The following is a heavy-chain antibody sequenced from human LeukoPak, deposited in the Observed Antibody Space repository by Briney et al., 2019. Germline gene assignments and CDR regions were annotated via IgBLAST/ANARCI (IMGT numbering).Heavy chain of an antibody. Sequence: GASVKVSCKASGGTFSSYAISWVRQAPGQGLEWMGGIIPIFGTANYAQKFQGRVTITADESTSTAYMELSSLRSEDTAVCDCARERGSYRNWFDPWGQGTLVTVSS. J-gene: IGHJ5*02. CDR2: IIPIFGTA. CDR1: GGTFSSYA. CDR3: ARERGSYRNWFDP. V-gene: IGHV1-69*13. D-gene: IGHD1-26*01.